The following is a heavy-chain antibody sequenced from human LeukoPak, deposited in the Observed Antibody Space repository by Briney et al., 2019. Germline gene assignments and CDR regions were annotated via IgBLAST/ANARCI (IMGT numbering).Heavy chain of an antibody. V-gene: IGHV3-15*01. Sequence: GGSLRLSCAASGFTFSSYNMNWVRQAPGKGLEWVGHIKATPDGGTTEYGAPVKGRFTISRDDSKNTLYLQMNSLKSEDTAVYFCTTLPGYSYGYLQDYWGQGTLVTVSS. D-gene: IGHD5-18*01. J-gene: IGHJ4*02. CDR3: TTLPGYSYGYLQDY. CDR2: IKATPDGGTT. CDR1: GFTFSSYN.